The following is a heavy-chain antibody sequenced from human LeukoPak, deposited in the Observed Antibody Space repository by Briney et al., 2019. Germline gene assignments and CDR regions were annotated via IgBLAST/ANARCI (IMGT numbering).Heavy chain of an antibody. V-gene: IGHV4-34*12. CDR1: GGSFSGYY. D-gene: IGHD6-13*01. CDR3: AGRMTWYGGDAFDI. J-gene: IGHJ3*02. Sequence: PSETLSLTCAVYGGSFSGYYWSWIRQPPGKGLEWIGNIFYSGSTYYSPSLKSRVTISLDTSKNQFSLKVNSVTAADTAVYYCAGRMTWYGGDAFDIWGQGTMVTVSS. CDR2: IFYSGST.